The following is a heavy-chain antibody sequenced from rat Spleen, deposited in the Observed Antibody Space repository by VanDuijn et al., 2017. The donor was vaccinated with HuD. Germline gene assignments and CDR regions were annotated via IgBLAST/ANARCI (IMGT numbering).Heavy chain of an antibody. CDR2: ITHIGATS. Sequence: EVHLVESGGGLVQPGGSLKLSCVASGFTFNNYWMTWIRQAPGKGLEWVATITHIGATSYYPDSVKGRFTISREDGRSTLYLQMNSLRSEDTATYYCTRHGYGYTFYFDYWGQGVMVTVSS. J-gene: IGHJ2*01. CDR1: GFTFNNYW. V-gene: IGHV5-31*01. D-gene: IGHD1-4*01. CDR3: TRHGYGYTFYFDY.